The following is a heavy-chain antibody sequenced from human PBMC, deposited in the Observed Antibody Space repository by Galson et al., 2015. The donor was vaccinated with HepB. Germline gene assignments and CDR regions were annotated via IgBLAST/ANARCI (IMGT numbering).Heavy chain of an antibody. D-gene: IGHD2-2*01. CDR2: ISAYNGNT. V-gene: IGHV1-18*04. CDR3: ARYCSTASCFMYYYGMDV. Sequence: SVKVSCKASGYIFSNYGITWVRQAPGQGLEWMGYISAYNGNTNYAHNFQDRVTVTTDTSTSTAYMELRSLRSDDTAIYYCARYCSTASCFMYYYGMDVWGQGTTVTVSS. J-gene: IGHJ6*02. CDR1: GYIFSNYG.